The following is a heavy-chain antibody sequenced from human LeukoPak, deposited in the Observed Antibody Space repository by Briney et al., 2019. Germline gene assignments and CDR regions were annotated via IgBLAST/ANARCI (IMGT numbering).Heavy chain of an antibody. CDR2: IRYDGSNK. Sequence: GGSLRLSCAASGFTFSSYGMHWVRQAPGKGLEWVAFIRYDGSNKYYADSVKGRFTISRDNSKNTLYLQMNSLRAEDTAVYYCANQDYYDSSGLIDYWGQGTLVTVSS. CDR3: ANQDYYDSSGLIDY. V-gene: IGHV3-30*02. CDR1: GFTFSSYG. D-gene: IGHD3-22*01. J-gene: IGHJ4*02.